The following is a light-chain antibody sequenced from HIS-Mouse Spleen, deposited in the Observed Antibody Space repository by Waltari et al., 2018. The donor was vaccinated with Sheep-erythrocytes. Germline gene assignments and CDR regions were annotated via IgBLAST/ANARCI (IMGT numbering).Light chain of an antibody. CDR2: DVS. J-gene: IGLJ3*02. CDR3: CSYAGSSTPWV. V-gene: IGLV2-11*01. Sequence: QSALTQPRSVSGSPGQSVPISCTGPSSDVGGYHYVPWYQQHPGKAPKLMIYDVSKRPSGVPDRFSGSKSGNTASLTISGLQAEDEADYYCCSYAGSSTPWVFGGGTKLTVL. CDR1: SSDVGGYHY.